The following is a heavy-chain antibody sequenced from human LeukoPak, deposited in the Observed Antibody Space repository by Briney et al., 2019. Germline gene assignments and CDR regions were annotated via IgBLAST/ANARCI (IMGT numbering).Heavy chain of an antibody. CDR3: AGRDVYNSAF. CDR2: ITPSGSTI. Sequence: GGSLRLSCAASGFTFSGYYMSWVRQAPGKGLEWVSYITPSGSTIYYADSVKGRFTISRDNAKNSLYLQMNSLRAEDTAVYFCAGRDVYNSAFWGQGTLVTVST. D-gene: IGHD5-24*01. CDR1: GFTFSGYY. V-gene: IGHV3-11*01. J-gene: IGHJ4*02.